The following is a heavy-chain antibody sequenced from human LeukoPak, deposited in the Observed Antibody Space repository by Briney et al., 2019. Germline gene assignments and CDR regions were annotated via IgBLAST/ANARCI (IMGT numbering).Heavy chain of an antibody. Sequence: PTGGSLRLSCAASGFTFSSYWMSWVRQAPGKGLEWVANIKKDGSEKYYVDSVKGRFTISRDNAKNSLYLQMNSLRAEDTAVYYCAKDRYYGSGSDLDYWGQGTLVTVSS. CDR1: GFTFSSYW. CDR3: AKDRYYGSGSDLDY. CDR2: IKKDGSEK. D-gene: IGHD3-10*01. V-gene: IGHV3-7*01. J-gene: IGHJ4*02.